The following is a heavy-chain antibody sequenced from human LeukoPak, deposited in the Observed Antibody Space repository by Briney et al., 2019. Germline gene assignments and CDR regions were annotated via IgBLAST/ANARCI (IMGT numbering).Heavy chain of an antibody. CDR3: AIAGYCSSTSCLNYYYYYYMDV. V-gene: IGHV1-69*13. CDR1: RGTFSSYA. Sequence: SVKVSCKASRGTFSSYAISWVRQAPGQGLEWMGGIIPIFGTANYAQKFQGRVTITADESTSTAYTELSSLRSEDTAVYYCAIAGYCSSTSCLNYYYYYYMDVWGKGTTVTISS. D-gene: IGHD2-2*01. J-gene: IGHJ6*03. CDR2: IIPIFGTA.